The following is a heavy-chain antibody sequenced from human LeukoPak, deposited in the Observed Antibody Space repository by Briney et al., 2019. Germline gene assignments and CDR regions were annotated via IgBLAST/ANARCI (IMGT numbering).Heavy chain of an antibody. CDR3: AREGTAMVSFDY. CDR1: GFTFSSYE. J-gene: IGHJ4*02. Sequence: GGSLRLSCAASGFTFSSYEMIWVRQAPGKGLEWVSYISSGGNTIYYADSVKGRFTISRDNAKNSLYLQMNSLRAEDTAVYYCAREGTAMVSFDYWGQGTLVTVSS. V-gene: IGHV3-48*03. CDR2: ISSGGNTI. D-gene: IGHD5-18*01.